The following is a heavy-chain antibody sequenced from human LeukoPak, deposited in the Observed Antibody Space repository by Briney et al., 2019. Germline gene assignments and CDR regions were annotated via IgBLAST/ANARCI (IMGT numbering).Heavy chain of an antibody. CDR1: GYTFTSYD. V-gene: IGHV1-8*01. CDR2: MNPKNGHT. CDR3: ARNLMYCSSTTCYLDY. D-gene: IGHD2-2*01. J-gene: IGHJ4*02. Sequence: ASVKVSCKASGYTFTSYDINWVRPATGQGLEWMGLMNPKNGHTVYAQKFQGRVTMTRDTSISTAYLELSSLRSEDTAVYYCARNLMYCSSTTCYLDYWGQGTLVTVSS.